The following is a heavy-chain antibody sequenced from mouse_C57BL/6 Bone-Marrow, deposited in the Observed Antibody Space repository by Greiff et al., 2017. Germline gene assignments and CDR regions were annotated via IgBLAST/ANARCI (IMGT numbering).Heavy chain of an antibody. J-gene: IGHJ2*01. V-gene: IGHV5-12*01. CDR2: ISTGGGST. D-gene: IGHD1-1*01. CDR3: ARGSRVVDY. Sequence: EVQLVESGGGLVQPGGSLKLSCAASGFTFSDYYMYWVRQTPEKRLEWVAYISTGGGSTYYQDTVKGRFPLSRDNAKNNLYLQMSRLKAEDTAMYYCARGSRVVDYWGQGTTLTVSS. CDR1: GFTFSDYY.